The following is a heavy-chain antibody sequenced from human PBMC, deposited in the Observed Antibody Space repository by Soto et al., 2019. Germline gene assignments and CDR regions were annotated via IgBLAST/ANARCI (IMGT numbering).Heavy chain of an antibody. CDR3: ARGRYSKGGDFDY. Sequence: QVQLQESGPGLVKLSQTLSLTFTVSGGSISSGGYYWTWIRQHPGKDLEWIGGTYYSGTSYYNPSLKSRLTISADTSKNQFSLKGTSLTAADTAVYFCARGRYSKGGDFDYWGQGTLVTVSS. D-gene: IGHD5-18*01. V-gene: IGHV4-31*03. CDR2: TYYSGTS. CDR1: GGSISSGGYY. J-gene: IGHJ4*02.